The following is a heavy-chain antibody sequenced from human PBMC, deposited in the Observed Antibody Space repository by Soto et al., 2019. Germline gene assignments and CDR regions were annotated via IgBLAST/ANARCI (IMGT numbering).Heavy chain of an antibody. Sequence: GGSLRLSCAASGFTFSSYAMSWVRQAPGKGLEWVSAISGSGGSTYYADSVKGRFTISRDNSKNTLYLQMNSLRAEDTAVYYCAKDLVSYYDYIWGSYRYMIPPGIWGQGTMVTVSS. CDR1: GFTFSSYA. J-gene: IGHJ3*02. CDR3: AKDLVSYYDYIWGSYRYMIPPGI. V-gene: IGHV3-23*01. CDR2: ISGSGGST. D-gene: IGHD3-16*02.